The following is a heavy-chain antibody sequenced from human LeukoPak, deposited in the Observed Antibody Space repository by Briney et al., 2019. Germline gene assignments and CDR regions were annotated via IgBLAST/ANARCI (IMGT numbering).Heavy chain of an antibody. CDR3: ARGRVNYYDSTWVSWFDP. J-gene: IGHJ5*02. V-gene: IGHV4-31*03. D-gene: IGHD3-22*01. CDR1: GDSISSGGYY. CDR2: IYYSGST. Sequence: PSQTLSLTCTVSGDSISSGGYYWSWIRQHPGKGLEWIGYIYYSGSTYYNPSLRSRVTISEDTSKNQFSLKLSSVTAADTAVYYCARGRVNYYDSTWVSWFDPWGQGTLVTVSS.